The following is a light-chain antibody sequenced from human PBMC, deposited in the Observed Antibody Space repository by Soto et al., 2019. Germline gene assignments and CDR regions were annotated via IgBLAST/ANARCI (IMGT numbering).Light chain of an antibody. CDR1: RDVSSNY. Sequence: ERVMTQSPCTLSVSPGERATLSCRASRDVSSNYLAWYQQKPGQAPRLLIYGASNRATGIPDRFSGSGSGTDFTLTISRLEPEDFAVYYCQQYGSSGTFGQGTKVDIK. CDR3: QQYGSSGT. V-gene: IGKV3-20*01. CDR2: GAS. J-gene: IGKJ1*01.